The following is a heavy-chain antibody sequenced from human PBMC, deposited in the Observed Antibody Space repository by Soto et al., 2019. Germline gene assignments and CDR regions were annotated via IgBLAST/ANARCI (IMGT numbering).Heavy chain of an antibody. J-gene: IGHJ4*02. CDR3: ASDRMDMYYFDY. V-gene: IGHV4-39*01. Sequence: SETLSLTCIVSGASISSSPHFWGWVHQPPGKGLEWIGSINYSGTTYYNPSLESRVSISVDTSKNQFSLKLSSVTAADTAVYYCASDRMDMYYFDYWGQGTLVT. D-gene: IGHD3-22*01. CDR2: INYSGTT. CDR1: GASISSSPHF.